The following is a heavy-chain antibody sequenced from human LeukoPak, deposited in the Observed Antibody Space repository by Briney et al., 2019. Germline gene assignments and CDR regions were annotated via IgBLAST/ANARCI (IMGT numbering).Heavy chain of an antibody. CDR1: GDSITDSSYY. D-gene: IGHD3-22*01. J-gene: IGHJ4*02. Sequence: PSETLSLTCTVSGDSITDSSYYWGWIRQPPGKGLEWIGSMYYSGSTYSNPSLKSRVTISVDTSKNQFSLKLSSVTAADTAVYYCARHYYDSTGYYYFDYWGQGTLVTVSS. CDR3: ARHYYDSTGYYYFDY. V-gene: IGHV4-39*01. CDR2: MYYSGST.